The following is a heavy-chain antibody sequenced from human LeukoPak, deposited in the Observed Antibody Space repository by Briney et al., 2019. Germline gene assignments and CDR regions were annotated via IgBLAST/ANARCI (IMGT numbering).Heavy chain of an antibody. CDR2: IYYSGST. J-gene: IGHJ4*02. Sequence: SETLSLTCTVAGGSISSYYWSWIRQPPRKGLEWIGYIYYSGSTNYNPSLKSRVTISVDTSKNQFSLKLSSVTAADTAVYYCARGDCSGGSCYDFDYWGQGTLVTVSS. CDR3: ARGDCSGGSCYDFDY. V-gene: IGHV4-59*01. D-gene: IGHD2-15*01. CDR1: GGSISSYY.